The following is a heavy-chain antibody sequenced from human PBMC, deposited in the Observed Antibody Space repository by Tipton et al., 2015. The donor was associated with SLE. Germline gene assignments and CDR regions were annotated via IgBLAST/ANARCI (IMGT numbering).Heavy chain of an antibody. V-gene: IGHV4-30-2*01. J-gene: IGHJ5*02. D-gene: IGHD3-9*01. CDR1: GGSISSGGYS. CDR2: IYHSGST. CDR3: ARGEDYDILTGPIVGFDP. Sequence: TLSLTCTVSGGSISSGGYSWSWIRQPPGKGLEWIGYIYHSGSTYYNPSLKSRVTISVDRSKNQFSLKLSSVTAADTAVYYCARGEDYDILTGPIVGFDPWGQGTLVTVSS.